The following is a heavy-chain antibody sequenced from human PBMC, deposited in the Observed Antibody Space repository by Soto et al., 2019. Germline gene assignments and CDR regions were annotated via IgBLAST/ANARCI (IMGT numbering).Heavy chain of an antibody. J-gene: IGHJ6*02. CDR1: GGTFSSYA. CDR2: IIPMFGTA. Sequence: SVKVSFKASGGTFSSYAISWVRQAPGQGLEWMGGIIPMFGTANYAQKFQGRVTITADESTSTAYMELSSLRSEDAAVYYCAGSPRREFATGLITIFGVVPPYYYYGMDVWGQGTTVTVSS. CDR3: AGSPRREFATGLITIFGVVPPYYYYGMDV. D-gene: IGHD3-3*01. V-gene: IGHV1-69*13.